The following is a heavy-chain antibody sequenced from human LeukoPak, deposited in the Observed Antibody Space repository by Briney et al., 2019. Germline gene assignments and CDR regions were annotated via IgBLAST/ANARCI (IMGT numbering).Heavy chain of an antibody. J-gene: IGHJ4*02. CDR2: IYYSGST. CDR1: GGSISSYY. V-gene: IGHV4-59*01. CDR3: ARASQGRHYYGSGTTFDY. D-gene: IGHD3-10*01. Sequence: SETLSLTCTVSGGSISSYYWSWIRQPPGRGLEWIGYIYYSGSTNYNPSLKSRVTISVDTSKNQFSLKLSSVTAADTAVYYCARASQGRHYYGSGTTFDYWGQGTLVTVSS.